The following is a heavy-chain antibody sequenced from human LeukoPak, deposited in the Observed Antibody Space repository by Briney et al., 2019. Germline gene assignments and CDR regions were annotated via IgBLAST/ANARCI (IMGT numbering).Heavy chain of an antibody. Sequence: GGSLRLSCAASGFTFSSYWMSWVRQAPGKGLEWVANIKQDGSEKYYVDPVKGRFTISRDNAKNSLYLQMNSLRAEDTAVYYCARGEVDDYGDYYYYYGMDVWGQGTTVTVSS. CDR1: GFTFSSYW. J-gene: IGHJ6*02. CDR3: ARGEVDDYGDYYYYYGMDV. V-gene: IGHV3-7*01. D-gene: IGHD4-17*01. CDR2: IKQDGSEK.